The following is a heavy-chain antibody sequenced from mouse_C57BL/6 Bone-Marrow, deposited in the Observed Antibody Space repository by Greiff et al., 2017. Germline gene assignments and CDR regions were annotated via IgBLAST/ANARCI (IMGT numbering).Heavy chain of an antibody. V-gene: IGHV1-19*01. CDR1: GYTFTDYY. CDR2: INPYNGGT. Sequence: EVQLQQSGPVLVKPGASVKMSCKASGYTFTDYYMNWVKQGHGKSLEWIGVINPYNGGTSYNQKVKGQATLTVDKTSSSAYMELNNLTSEDSEVNYSAGSYGNYVDYAMDDWGQGTSVTVSS. J-gene: IGHJ4*01. D-gene: IGHD2-1*01. CDR3: AGSYGNYVDYAMDD.